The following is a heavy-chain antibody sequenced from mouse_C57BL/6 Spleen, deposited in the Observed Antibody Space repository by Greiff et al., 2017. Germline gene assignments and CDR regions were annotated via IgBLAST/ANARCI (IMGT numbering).Heavy chain of an antibody. D-gene: IGHD2-3*01. CDR3: ARILYDYGMDY. J-gene: IGHJ4*01. CDR2: IWGVGST. Sequence: VMLVESGPGLVAPSQSLSITCTVSGFSLTSYGVDWVRQSPGKGLEWLGVIWGVGSTNYNSALKSRLSISKDNSKSQVFLKMNSLQTDDTAMYYCARILYDYGMDYWGQGTSVTVSS. CDR1: GFSLTSYG. V-gene: IGHV2-6*01.